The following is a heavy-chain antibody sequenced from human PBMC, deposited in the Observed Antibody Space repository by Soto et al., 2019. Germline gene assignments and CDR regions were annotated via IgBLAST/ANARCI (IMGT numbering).Heavy chain of an antibody. Sequence: GESLKISCKGSGYSFTSYWISWVRQMPGKGLEWMGRIDPSDSYTNYSPSFQGHVTISADKSISTAYLQWSSLKASDTAMYYYARSNIVVVPAADRYYYYRMDVWGQGTTVTVSS. CDR1: GYSFTSYW. V-gene: IGHV5-10-1*01. J-gene: IGHJ6*02. D-gene: IGHD2-2*01. CDR2: IDPSDSYT. CDR3: ARSNIVVVPAADRYYYYRMDV.